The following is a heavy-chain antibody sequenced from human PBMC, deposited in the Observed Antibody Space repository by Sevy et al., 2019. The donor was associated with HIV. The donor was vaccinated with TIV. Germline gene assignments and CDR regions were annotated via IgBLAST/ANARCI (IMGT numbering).Heavy chain of an antibody. CDR3: AREGCTKPHDY. J-gene: IGHJ4*02. CDR2: LSFGCGRI. CDR1: GFTFSKYS. Sequence: GGSLRLSCAASGFTFSKYSMSWVRQAPGKGLEWVSTLSFGCGRINYADSVKGRFTISRDVSKNTLYLQMNSLRADDTAVYYCAREGCTKPHDYWGQGTLVTVSS. D-gene: IGHD2-8*01. V-gene: IGHV3-23*01.